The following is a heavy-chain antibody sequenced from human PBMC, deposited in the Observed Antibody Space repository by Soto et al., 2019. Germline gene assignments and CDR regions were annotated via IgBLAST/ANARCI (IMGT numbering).Heavy chain of an antibody. D-gene: IGHD3-16*01. V-gene: IGHV1-69*13. CDR1: GGTFSSYA. CDR3: PTVGRPGPFDF. CDR2: IIPIFGTA. J-gene: IGHJ4*02. Sequence: SVKVSCKASGGTFSSYAISWVRQAPGQGLEWMGGIIPIFGTANYAQKVQGGATITADDSTSTAYMELSSLRSADPALYYCPTVGRPGPFDFWGQGTLVTVSS.